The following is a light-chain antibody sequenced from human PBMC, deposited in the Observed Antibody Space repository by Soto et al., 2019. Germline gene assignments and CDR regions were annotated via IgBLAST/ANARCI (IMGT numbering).Light chain of an antibody. J-gene: IGKJ2*01. CDR2: WAS. CDR3: QQYYDTPYT. CDR1: QTVVYSTSSQSY. V-gene: IGKV4-1*01. Sequence: DIVLTQSPDSLAVSLGERAAINCKSSQTVVYSTSSQSYLAWYQQKPGQPPKLLIYWASTRESGVPDRFIGSESGTDFTLTINNLQAEDVAVYYGQQYYDTPYTFGQGTKLVMK.